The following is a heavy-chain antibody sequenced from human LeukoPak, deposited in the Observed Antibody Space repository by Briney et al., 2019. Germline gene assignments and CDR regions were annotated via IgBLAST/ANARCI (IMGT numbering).Heavy chain of an antibody. CDR1: GGSISSGDYY. CDR2: IYYSGST. Sequence: SQTLSLTCTVSGGSISSGDYYWSWIRQPPGKGLEWIGYIYYSGSTYYNPSLKSRVTISVDTSKNQFSLKLSSVTAADTAVYYCARDLLAVTRAFDIWGQGTMVTVSS. V-gene: IGHV4-30-4*08. CDR3: ARDLLAVTRAFDI. D-gene: IGHD3-3*02. J-gene: IGHJ3*02.